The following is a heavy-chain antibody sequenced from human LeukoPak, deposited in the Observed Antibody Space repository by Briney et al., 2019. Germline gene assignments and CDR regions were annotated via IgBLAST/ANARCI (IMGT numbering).Heavy chain of an antibody. CDR1: GGSFSGYY. CDR2: INSSGDT. V-gene: IGHV4-34*01. J-gene: IGHJ4*02. D-gene: IGHD3-10*01. Sequence: SETLSLTCAVYGGSFSGYYWSWIRQPPGKGLEWIGEINSSGDTNYNPSLKSRVTISVDTSKDQFSLKLTSVTAADTAVYYCARDARFGELVDYWGQGTLVTVSS. CDR3: ARDARFGELVDY.